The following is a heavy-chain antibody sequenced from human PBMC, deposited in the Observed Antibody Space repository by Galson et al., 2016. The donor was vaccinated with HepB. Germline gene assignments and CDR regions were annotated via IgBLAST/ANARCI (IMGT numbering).Heavy chain of an antibody. CDR1: GFTFSNYG. CDR3: VQGSTAPAV. D-gene: IGHD1-26*01. Sequence: SLRLSCAASGFTFSNYGMTWVRQAPGKGLEVVSSISRSGDSTDYAVSVKGRFTISRDNSKNTLSLQMNSLTADDTAIYYCVQGSTAPAVWGKGTTVTVSS. CDR2: ISRSGDST. J-gene: IGHJ6*04. V-gene: IGHV3-23*01.